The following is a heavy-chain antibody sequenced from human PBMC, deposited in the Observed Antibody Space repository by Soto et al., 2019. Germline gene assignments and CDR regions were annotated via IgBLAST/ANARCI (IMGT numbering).Heavy chain of an antibody. CDR3: ARVQTGYCGGDCYSSGAFDI. CDR1: GYTFTSYG. CDR2: ISAYIGNT. J-gene: IGHJ3*02. D-gene: IGHD2-21*02. Sequence: QVQLVQSGAEVKKPGASVKVSCKASGYTFTSYGISWVRQAPGQGLEWMGWISAYIGNTNYAQKLQGRVTMTTATTTSTAYMELRSLRSDDTAVYYCARVQTGYCGGDCYSSGAFDIWGQGTMVTVSS. V-gene: IGHV1-18*01.